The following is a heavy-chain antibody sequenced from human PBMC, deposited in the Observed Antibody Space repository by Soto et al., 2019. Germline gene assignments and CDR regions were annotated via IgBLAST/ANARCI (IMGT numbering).Heavy chain of an antibody. CDR3: ARRGREWLSPNWFDP. CDR2: ISSSGSTI. D-gene: IGHD3-3*01. V-gene: IGHV3-11*01. Sequence: PGGSLRLSCAASGFTFSDYYMSWIRQAPGKGLEWVSYISSSGSTIYYADSVKGRFTISRDNAKNSLYLQMNSLRAEDTAVYYCARRGREWLSPNWFDPWGQGTLVTVSS. CDR1: GFTFSDYY. J-gene: IGHJ5*02.